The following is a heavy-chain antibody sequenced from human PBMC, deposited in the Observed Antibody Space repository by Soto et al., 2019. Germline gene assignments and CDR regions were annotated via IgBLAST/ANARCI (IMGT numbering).Heavy chain of an antibody. Sequence: ASVKVSCKASGYTFTSYDINWVRQATGQGLEWMGWMNPNSGNTGYAQKFQGRATMTKKTSISTAYMELSSLRSEDTAVYYCARGGTSGYYYYYMDVWGKGTTVPVSS. CDR1: GYTFTSYD. J-gene: IGHJ6*03. CDR2: MNPNSGNT. V-gene: IGHV1-8*01. D-gene: IGHD1-7*01. CDR3: ARGGTSGYYYYYMDV.